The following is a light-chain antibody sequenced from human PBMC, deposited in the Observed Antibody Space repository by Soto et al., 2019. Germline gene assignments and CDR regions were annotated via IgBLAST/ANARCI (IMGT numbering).Light chain of an antibody. J-gene: IGKJ4*01. V-gene: IGKV3-11*01. CDR3: QQRSNWPPST. Sequence: EIVLTQSPATLSLSPGERSTLSCRASQSVSSYLACYQQKPGQAPRLLIYDASNRATGIPARFSGSGSGTDYTLTISSLEPEDFAVYYCQQRSNWPPSTFGGGTKVDIK. CDR2: DAS. CDR1: QSVSSY.